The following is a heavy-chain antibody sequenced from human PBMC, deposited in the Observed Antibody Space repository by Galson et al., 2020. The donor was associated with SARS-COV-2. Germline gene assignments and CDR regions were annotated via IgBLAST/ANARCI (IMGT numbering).Heavy chain of an antibody. V-gene: IGHV4-31*03. Sequence: TLSLTCTVSGGSISSGGYYWSWIRQHPGQGLEWIGYIYYSGSTYYNPSLKSRVTISVDTSKNQFSLKLSSVTAADTAVYYCARASSTMIVVVQAFDIWGQGTMVTVSS. J-gene: IGHJ3*02. CDR1: GGSISSGGYY. D-gene: IGHD3-22*01. CDR2: IYYSGST. CDR3: ARASSTMIVVVQAFDI.